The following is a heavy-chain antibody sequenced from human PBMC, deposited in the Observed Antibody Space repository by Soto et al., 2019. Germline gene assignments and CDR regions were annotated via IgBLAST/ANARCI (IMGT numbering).Heavy chain of an antibody. D-gene: IGHD6-19*01. Sequence: PGESLKISCKGSGYSFTSYWIGWVRQMPGKGLEWMGIIYPGDSDTRYSPSFQGQVTISADKSISTAYLQWSSLKATDTAIYYCARHGTSGWGVGFYYGMDVWGQGTTVTVSS. CDR1: GYSFTSYW. J-gene: IGHJ6*02. V-gene: IGHV5-51*01. CDR3: ARHGTSGWGVGFYYGMDV. CDR2: IYPGDSDT.